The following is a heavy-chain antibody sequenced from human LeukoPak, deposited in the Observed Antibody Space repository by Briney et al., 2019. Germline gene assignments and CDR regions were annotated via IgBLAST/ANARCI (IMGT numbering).Heavy chain of an antibody. V-gene: IGHV3-48*04. CDR1: GFTFGSYS. CDR2: ISSSGSTI. CDR3: ARDSRHHRFLYWNWFDP. D-gene: IGHD2/OR15-2a*01. Sequence: GGSLRLSCAASGFTFGSYSMNWVRQAPGKGLEWVSYISSSGSTIYYADSVKGRFTISRDNAKNSLYLHMNSLRAEDTAVYYCARDSRHHRFLYWNWFDPWGQGTLVTVSS. J-gene: IGHJ5*02.